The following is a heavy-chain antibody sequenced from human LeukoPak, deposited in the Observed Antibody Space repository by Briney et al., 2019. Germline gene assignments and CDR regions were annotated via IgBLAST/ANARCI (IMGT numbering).Heavy chain of an antibody. CDR2: ISGSGDST. D-gene: IGHD6-6*01. CDR1: GFTFRSYA. J-gene: IGHJ4*02. CDR3: AKDADPSASSLLGRYFDY. V-gene: IGHV3-23*01. Sequence: GGSLRLSCAASGFTFRSYAMTWIRQAPGKGLEWVSPISGSGDSTYYADSVKGRFTISRDNSKNTLYLQMNSLRTEDTAVYYYAKDADPSASSLLGRYFDYWGQGTLVTVSS.